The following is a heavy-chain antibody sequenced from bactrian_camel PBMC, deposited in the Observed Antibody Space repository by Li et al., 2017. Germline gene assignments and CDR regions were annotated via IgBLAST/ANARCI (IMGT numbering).Heavy chain of an antibody. J-gene: IGHJ6*01. CDR2: IYTGDGSA. CDR1: VYMLISTR. CDR3: VAGQAEGRWCPVEATTSEFGY. D-gene: IGHD6*01. Sequence: QLVESGGGPVQSGGSLRLSCAPVSVYMLISTRMAWLRQAPGKEPEGVATIYTGDGSAYYGDSVKGRFTISQDYAKKTVYLLMNSLKPEDTAMYTCVAGQAEGRWCPVEATTSEFGYRGQGTQVTVS. V-gene: IGHV3S40*01.